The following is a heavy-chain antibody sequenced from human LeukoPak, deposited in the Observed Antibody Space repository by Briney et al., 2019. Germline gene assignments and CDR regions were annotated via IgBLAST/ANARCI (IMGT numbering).Heavy chain of an antibody. CDR2: ITSSSSYI. CDR3: ARGSTYSSGWYTGFDY. Sequence: GGSLRLSCAGSGFTFSSYSMNWVRQAPGKGLEWVSSITSSSSYIYYADSVKGRFTISRDNAKKSVYLQMNSPRAEDTAVYYCARGSTYSSGWYTGFDYWGQGTLVTVSS. CDR1: GFTFSSYS. J-gene: IGHJ4*02. D-gene: IGHD6-19*01. V-gene: IGHV3-21*01.